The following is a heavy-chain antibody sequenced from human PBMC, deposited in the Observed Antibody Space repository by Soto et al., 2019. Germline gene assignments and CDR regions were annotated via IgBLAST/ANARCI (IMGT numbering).Heavy chain of an antibody. Sequence: SETLSLTCTVSGGSISSYYWSWIRQPPGKGLEWIGYIYYSGSTNYNPSLKSRVTISVDTSKNQFSLKLSSVTAADTAVYYCARGRETIFGGDYYGMDVWGQGTTVTVS. V-gene: IGHV4-59*01. D-gene: IGHD3-3*01. CDR2: IYYSGST. J-gene: IGHJ6*02. CDR3: ARGRETIFGGDYYGMDV. CDR1: GGSISSYY.